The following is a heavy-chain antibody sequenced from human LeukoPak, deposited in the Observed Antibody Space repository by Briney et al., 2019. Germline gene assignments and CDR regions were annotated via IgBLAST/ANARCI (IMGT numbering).Heavy chain of an antibody. Sequence: SETLSLTCTVSGGSISSSSYYWGWIRQPPGKGLEWIGSIYYSGSTYYNPSLKSRVTMSVDTSKNQFSLKLSSVTAADTAVYYCARNPTTIFGVVNPHWRDYYYMDVWGKGTTVTVSS. CDR3: ARNPTTIFGVVNPHWRDYYYMDV. D-gene: IGHD3-3*01. CDR2: IYYSGST. CDR1: GGSISSSSYY. V-gene: IGHV4-39*07. J-gene: IGHJ6*03.